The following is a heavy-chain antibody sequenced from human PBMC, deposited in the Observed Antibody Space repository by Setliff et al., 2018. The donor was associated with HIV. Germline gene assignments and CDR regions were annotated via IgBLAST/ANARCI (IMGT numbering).Heavy chain of an antibody. Sequence: PGGSLRLSCAASGFTLSNTYMAGVRQAPGKRPEWVSTLYGSGDTYHADSVKGRFTLSRDTSKNTMYLQMNSLRHEDTALYYCARVLPYNSALDNWGQGTLVTVSS. CDR2: LYGSGDT. CDR1: GFTLSNTY. CDR3: ARVLPYNSALDN. D-gene: IGHD6-25*01. J-gene: IGHJ4*02. V-gene: IGHV3-66*02.